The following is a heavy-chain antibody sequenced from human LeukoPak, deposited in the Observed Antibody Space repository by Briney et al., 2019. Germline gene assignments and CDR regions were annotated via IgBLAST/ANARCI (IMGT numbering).Heavy chain of an antibody. V-gene: IGHV3-21*04. J-gene: IGHJ4*02. CDR1: GFTFSSYS. D-gene: IGHD3-22*01. CDR3: AKPVYYYDSSGYYTGY. Sequence: PGGSLRLSCAASGFTFSSYSMNWVRQAPGKGLEWVSSISSSSSYIYYADSVKGRFTISRDNAKNSLYLQMNSLRAEDTAVYYCAKPVYYYDSSGYYTGYWGQGTLVTVSS. CDR2: ISSSSSYI.